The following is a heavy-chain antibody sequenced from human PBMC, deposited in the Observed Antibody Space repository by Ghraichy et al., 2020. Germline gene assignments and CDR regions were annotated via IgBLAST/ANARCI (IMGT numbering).Heavy chain of an antibody. Sequence: TLSLTCAVYGGSFSGYYWSWIRQPPGKGLEWIGEINHSGSTNYNPSLKSRVTISVDTSKNQFSLKLSSVTAADTAVYYCARDHTNWGYSDYWGQGTLVTVSS. D-gene: IGHD3-16*01. CDR3: ARDHTNWGYSDY. CDR2: INHSGST. J-gene: IGHJ4*02. CDR1: GGSFSGYY. V-gene: IGHV4-34*01.